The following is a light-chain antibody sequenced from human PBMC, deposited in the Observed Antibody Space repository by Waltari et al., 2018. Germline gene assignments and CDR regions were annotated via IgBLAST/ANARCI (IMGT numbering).Light chain of an antibody. V-gene: IGKV1-33*01. J-gene: IGKJ5*01. CDR2: DAS. CDR3: QQYYNVPRT. Sequence: DIQMPQSPSSLSASLGDKVTITCQASQHVSKYLNWYQQKPGKAPNLLIYDASNLQRGVPSRFSGSGSGTHFTFTISSLQPEDIATYYCQQYYNVPRTFGQGTRLEIK. CDR1: QHVSKY.